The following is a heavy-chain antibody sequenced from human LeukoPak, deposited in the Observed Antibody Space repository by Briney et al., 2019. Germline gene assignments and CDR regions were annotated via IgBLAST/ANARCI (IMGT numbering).Heavy chain of an antibody. CDR2: IRWNKCNI. V-gene: IGHV3-9*03. Sequence: RSLTDSCPASGCTFVDYAMHWVGQAPGKGVEWVCGIRWNKCNIHYADSVKDRFTIHRHNPKNYLSLQVNSLRAEDMAFYYFPKASSYTLESSGYVDYWGQGTLVTVSS. J-gene: IGHJ4*02. D-gene: IGHD3-22*01. CDR1: GCTFVDYA. CDR3: PKASSYTLESSGYVDY.